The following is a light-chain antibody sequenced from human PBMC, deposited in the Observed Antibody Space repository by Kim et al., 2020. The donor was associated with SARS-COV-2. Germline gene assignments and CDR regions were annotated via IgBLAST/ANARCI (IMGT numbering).Light chain of an antibody. V-gene: IGLV3-1*01. CDR3: QAWGSTSVV. CDR2: QDK. J-gene: IGLJ2*01. CDR1: SLGDKY. Sequence: VAPGQTASITCSGESLGDKYVCWYQQKPGQSPVLVIYQDKKRPSGIPERFSGSNSGNTATLTISGTQAMDEGDYYCQAWGSTSVVFGGGTQLTVL.